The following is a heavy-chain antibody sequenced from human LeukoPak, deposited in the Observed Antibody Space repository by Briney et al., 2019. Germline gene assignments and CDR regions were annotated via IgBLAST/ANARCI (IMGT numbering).Heavy chain of an antibody. J-gene: IGHJ4*02. D-gene: IGHD2-8*01. V-gene: IGHV3-30*03. CDR2: ISYDAKSN. CDR3: ARGPTNGQAFDY. CDR1: GFTFSSYG. Sequence: PGGSLRLSCVTSGFTFSSYGMNWVRQVPGKGLEWVAVISYDAKSNYHVDSVKGRFTISRDNAKNSLYLQMDSLRAEDTAVYYCARGPTNGQAFDYWGQGTLVSVSS.